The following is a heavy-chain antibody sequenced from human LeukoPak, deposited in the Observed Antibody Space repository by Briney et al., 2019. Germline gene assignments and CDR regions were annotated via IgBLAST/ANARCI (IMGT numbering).Heavy chain of an antibody. V-gene: IGHV4-39*07. Sequence: SETLSLTCSVSGDSISGSSYYWGWIRQPPGKGLEWIGSIYYSGSTYYNPSLKSRVTISVDTSKNQFSLKLSSVTAADTAVYYCARVSWLDSLTGERVDVIDYWGQGTLVTVSS. CDR2: IYYSGST. J-gene: IGHJ4*02. D-gene: IGHD3-9*01. CDR1: GDSISGSSYY. CDR3: ARVSWLDSLTGERVDVIDY.